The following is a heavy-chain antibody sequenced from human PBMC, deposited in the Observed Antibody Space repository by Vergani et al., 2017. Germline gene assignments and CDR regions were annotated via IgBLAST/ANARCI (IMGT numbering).Heavy chain of an antibody. CDR1: GFTFSSYG. CDR2: IWYDGSNK. Sequence: QVQLVESGGGVVQPGRSLRLSCAASGFTFSSYGMHWVRQAPGKGLEWVAVIWYDGSNKYYADSVKGRFTISSDNSKNTLYLQMNSLRAEDTAVYYCARGRRVAGTSIKTQYLYYFDYWGQGTLVTVSS. J-gene: IGHJ4*02. CDR3: ARGRRVAGTSIKTQYLYYFDY. V-gene: IGHV3-33*01. D-gene: IGHD6-19*01.